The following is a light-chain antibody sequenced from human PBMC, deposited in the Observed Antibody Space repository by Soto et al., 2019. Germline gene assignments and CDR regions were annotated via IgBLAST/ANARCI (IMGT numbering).Light chain of an antibody. Sequence: SVLTQPPSASGTPGQRVTISCSGSSSNIGSNYVYWYQQLPGTAPKLLIYRNNQRPSGVPDRLSGSKSGTSASLAISGLRSEDEADYYCAAWDDSLSVIFGGGTKLTVL. CDR1: SSNIGSNY. CDR3: AAWDDSLSVI. V-gene: IGLV1-47*01. J-gene: IGLJ2*01. CDR2: RNN.